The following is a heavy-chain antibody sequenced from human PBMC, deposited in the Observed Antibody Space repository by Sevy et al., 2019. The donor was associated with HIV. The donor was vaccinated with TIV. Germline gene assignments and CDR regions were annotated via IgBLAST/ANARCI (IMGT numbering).Heavy chain of an antibody. Sequence: GGSLRLSCAASGFTFSDYYMSWIRQAPGKGLEWVSYFSSSGSTKYYADSVKGRFTISRDNAKNSLYLQMNSLRAEDTAVYYCARDPPIATRYFDLWGRGTLVTVSS. CDR1: GFTFSDYY. J-gene: IGHJ2*01. V-gene: IGHV3-11*01. CDR3: ARDPPIATRYFDL. CDR2: FSSSGSTK. D-gene: IGHD6-6*01.